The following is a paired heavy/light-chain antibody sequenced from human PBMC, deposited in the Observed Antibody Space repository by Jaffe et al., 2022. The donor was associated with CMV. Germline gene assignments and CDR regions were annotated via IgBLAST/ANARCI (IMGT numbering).Heavy chain of an antibody. CDR1: GFTFRTYA. J-gene: IGHJ6*02. Sequence: ELQLVESGGDLVQPGGSLRLACAVSGFTFRTYAMTWVRQAPGKELEWVSSISDSGRHTYYTDSVKGRFTISRDNSRNTLFLQMNSLRAEDTALYYCAKVFVPTSDSLYHYYTMDVWGQGTTVTVSS. V-gene: IGHV3-23*04. D-gene: IGHD1-1*01. CDR2: ISDSGRHT. CDR3: AKVFVPTSDSLYHYYTMDV.
Light chain of an antibody. V-gene: IGLV2-23*02. Sequence: QSALTQPASVSGSPGQSITISCTGSSSNIGSYNLVSWYQQHPGKAPKLMIYEVNKRPSGVSNRFSGSKSGNTASLTISGLQAEDEADYYCCSYAATTTPVLIGGGTKLTVL. CDR3: CSYAATTTPVL. CDR1: SSNIGSYNL. CDR2: EVN. J-gene: IGLJ2*01.